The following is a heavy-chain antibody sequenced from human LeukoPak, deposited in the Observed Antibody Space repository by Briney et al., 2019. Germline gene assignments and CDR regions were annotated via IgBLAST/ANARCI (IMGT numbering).Heavy chain of an antibody. CDR1: GGSISSYY. D-gene: IGHD6-19*01. CDR3: AREVAGTIGY. V-gene: IGHV4-59*01. J-gene: IGHJ4*02. CDR2: IYYSGGT. Sequence: SETLSLTCTVSGGSISSYYWSWIRQPPGKGLEWIGYIYYSGGTNYNPSLKSRVTISVDTSKNQFSLKLSSVTAADTAVYYCAREVAGTIGYWGQGTLVTVSS.